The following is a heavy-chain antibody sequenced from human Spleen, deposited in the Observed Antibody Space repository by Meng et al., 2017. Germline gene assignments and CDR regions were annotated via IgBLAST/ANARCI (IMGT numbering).Heavy chain of an antibody. J-gene: IGHJ4*02. D-gene: IGHD3-22*01. CDR1: GFTFSAYY. CDR2: ISGSGSSI. CDR3: ARDFGRDTMIIEGWGFDY. Sequence: GESLKISCAASGFTFSAYYMSWIRQAPGKGLEWVSYISGSGSSIYYADSVKGRFTISRDNAKNSLYLQMNSLRAEDAAVYYCARDFGRDTMIIEGWGFDYWGLGTLVTVSS. V-gene: IGHV3-11*01.